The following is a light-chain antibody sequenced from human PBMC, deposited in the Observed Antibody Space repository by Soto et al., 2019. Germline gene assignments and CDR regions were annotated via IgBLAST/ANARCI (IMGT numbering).Light chain of an antibody. CDR2: KAS. CDR3: QQYASYPWT. Sequence: DIQMTQSPFTLSAFVGDRVTITCRASQSISVWLAWYQQKPGKAPKLLMYKASSLESGVPSRFSGSGSGTEFTRTITSLQSDEFATYYCQQYASYPWTFGQGTKVEIK. CDR1: QSISVW. J-gene: IGKJ1*01. V-gene: IGKV1-5*03.